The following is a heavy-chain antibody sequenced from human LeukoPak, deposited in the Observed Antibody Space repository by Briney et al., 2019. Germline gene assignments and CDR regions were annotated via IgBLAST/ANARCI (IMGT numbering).Heavy chain of an antibody. CDR1: GYTLTDFS. CDR2: FNREDDEA. CDR3: ATLDSYYDNSGRPLVPD. J-gene: IGHJ4*02. Sequence: ASLKVSCNISGYTLTDFSMHWVRQAPGKGLEWMGGFNREDDEAIYAPHFQGRVTVTGDTSTDTAYMELSSLRSEDTAVYYCATLDSYYDNSGRPLVPDWGQGTLVTVSS. V-gene: IGHV1-24*01. D-gene: IGHD3-22*01.